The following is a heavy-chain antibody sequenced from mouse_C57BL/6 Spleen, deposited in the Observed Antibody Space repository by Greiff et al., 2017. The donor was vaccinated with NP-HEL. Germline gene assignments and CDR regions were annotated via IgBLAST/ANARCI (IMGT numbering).Heavy chain of an antibody. V-gene: IGHV5-9-1*02. J-gene: IGHJ1*03. D-gene: IGHD3-3*01. CDR3: TRDPGRNWYFDV. CDR2: ISSGGDYI. Sequence: EVKLQESGEGLVKPGGSLKLSCAASGFTFSSYAMSWVRQTPEKRLEWVAYISSGGDYIYYADTVKGRFTISRDNARNTLYLQMSSLKSEDTAMYYCTRDPGRNWYFDVWGTGTTVTVSS. CDR1: GFTFSSYA.